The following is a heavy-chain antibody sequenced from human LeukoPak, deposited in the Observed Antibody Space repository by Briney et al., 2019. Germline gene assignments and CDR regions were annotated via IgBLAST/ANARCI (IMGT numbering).Heavy chain of an antibody. V-gene: IGHV3-23*01. CDR2: ISGSGGST. Sequence: PGGSLRLSCAASGFTFSSYAMSWVRQAPGKGLEWVSAISGSGGSTYYADSVKGRFTISRDNSKNTLYLQMNSLRAEDTAVYYCAKGREIRLGELSAIDYWGQGTLVTVSS. J-gene: IGHJ4*02. CDR3: AKGREIRLGELSAIDY. CDR1: GFTFSSYA. D-gene: IGHD3-16*02.